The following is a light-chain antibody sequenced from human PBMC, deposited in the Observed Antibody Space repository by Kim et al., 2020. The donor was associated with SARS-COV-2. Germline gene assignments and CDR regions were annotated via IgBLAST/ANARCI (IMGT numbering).Light chain of an antibody. V-gene: IGLV1-51*01. CDR2: DNN. CDR1: SFNIGNNY. CDR3: GTWDSSLTACV. Sequence: QSVLTQPPSVSAAPGQKVTISCSGSSFNIGNNYVSWYQQFPGTAPKLLIYDNNKRPSGIPDRFSGSKSGTSATLGITGLQTGDEADYYCGTWDSSLTACVFGRGTQLTVL. J-gene: IGLJ3*02.